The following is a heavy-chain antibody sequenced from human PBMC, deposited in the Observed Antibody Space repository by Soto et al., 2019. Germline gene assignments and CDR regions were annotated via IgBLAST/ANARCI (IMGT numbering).Heavy chain of an antibody. D-gene: IGHD2-21*02. CDR3: AKDPVRYGGNSGGGGYFDY. CDR1: GFTFSSYA. V-gene: IGHV3-30-3*01. Sequence: PGGSLRLSCAASGFTFSSYAMHWVRQAPGKGLEWVAVISYDGSNKYYADSVKGRFTISRDNSKNTLYLQMNSLRAEDTAVYYCAKDPVRYGGNSGGGGYFDYWGQGTLVTVSS. J-gene: IGHJ4*02. CDR2: ISYDGSNK.